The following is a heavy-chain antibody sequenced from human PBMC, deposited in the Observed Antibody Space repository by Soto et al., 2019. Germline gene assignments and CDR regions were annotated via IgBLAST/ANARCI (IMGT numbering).Heavy chain of an antibody. Sequence: ASVKVSGKTSGYSFTDYKLHWVRQAPGQGLEWVGWVDPNGGGSNSAQKFQGSVTMTWDTSITTAYLDLTRLTTNDTATYFCATWVDYGDFEGFDFWGQGTLVTVSS. D-gene: IGHD4-17*01. J-gene: IGHJ4*02. V-gene: IGHV1-2*04. CDR3: ATWVDYGDFEGFDF. CDR1: GYSFTDYK. CDR2: VDPNGGGS.